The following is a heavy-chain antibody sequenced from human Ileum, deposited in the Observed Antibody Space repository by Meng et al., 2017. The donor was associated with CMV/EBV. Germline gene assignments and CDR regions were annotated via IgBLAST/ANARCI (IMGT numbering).Heavy chain of an antibody. V-gene: IGHV3-21*01. D-gene: IGHD4-17*01. Sequence: GESLKISCAASGFTLSSYWMHWVRQVPGKGLEWVSVISFTTNYIYYADSVKGRFTISRDDAKNSLYLQMDSLRADDTAVYYCARDLYYGDPAAFDLWGQGTMVTVSS. CDR3: ARDLYYGDPAAFDL. CDR1: GFTLSSYW. CDR2: ISFTTNYI. J-gene: IGHJ3*01.